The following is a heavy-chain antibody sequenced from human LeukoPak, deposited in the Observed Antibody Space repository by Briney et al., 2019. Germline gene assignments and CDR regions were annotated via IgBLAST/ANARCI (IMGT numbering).Heavy chain of an antibody. J-gene: IGHJ4*02. CDR1: GYTFTGYY. D-gene: IGHD4-17*01. CDR2: INPNGGFT. V-gene: IGHV1-46*01. CDR3: ARTSVTTVFDL. Sequence: GASVKVSCKASGYTFTGYYMHWVRQAPGQGLEWMGLINPNGGFTTYAEKFQGRVALTSDTSTSTVYMEVSGLRSEDTAVYYCARTSVTTVFDLWGQGTLVSVSS.